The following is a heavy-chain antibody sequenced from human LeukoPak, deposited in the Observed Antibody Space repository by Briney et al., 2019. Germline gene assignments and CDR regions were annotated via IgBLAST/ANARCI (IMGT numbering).Heavy chain of an antibody. CDR2: ISSNGGST. V-gene: IGHV3-64*01. CDR1: GFTFSNYA. Sequence: GGSLKLSCAASGFTFSNYAMHWVRQAPGKALEYVSAISSNGGSTYYATSVKGRFTISRDNSKNTLHLQMGSLRAEDMAVYYCVNWGITFDYWGQGTLVTVSS. D-gene: IGHD7-27*01. CDR3: VNWGITFDY. J-gene: IGHJ4*02.